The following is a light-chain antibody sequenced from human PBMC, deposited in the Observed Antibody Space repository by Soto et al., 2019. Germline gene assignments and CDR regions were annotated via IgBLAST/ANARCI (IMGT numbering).Light chain of an antibody. Sequence: DIQMTQSPASLSASVGDRVTISCRASQSISGYLNWYQQKPGKAPELLIYAASTLQTGFPSRFSGSGSGTEFTLSINSLQPEDFATYYCQQSFRARSFGQGTRVQF. J-gene: IGKJ1*01. CDR2: AAS. CDR1: QSISGY. CDR3: QQSFRARS. V-gene: IGKV1-39*01.